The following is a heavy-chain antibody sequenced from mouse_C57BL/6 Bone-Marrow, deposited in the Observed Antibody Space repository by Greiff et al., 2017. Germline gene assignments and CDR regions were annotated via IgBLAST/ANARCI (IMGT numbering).Heavy chain of an antibody. V-gene: IGHV1-55*01. CDR1: GYTFTSYW. D-gene: IGHD1-1*02. J-gene: IGHJ1*03. CDR2: IYPGSGST. Sequence: QVQLQQPGAELVKPGASVKMSCKASGYTFTSYWITWVKQRPGQGLEWIGDIYPGSGSTNYNEKFKSKATLTVDTSSSPAYMQLSSLTSEDAAVYYCARVPYGYWYFDVWGTGTTVTVSS. CDR3: ARVPYGYWYFDV.